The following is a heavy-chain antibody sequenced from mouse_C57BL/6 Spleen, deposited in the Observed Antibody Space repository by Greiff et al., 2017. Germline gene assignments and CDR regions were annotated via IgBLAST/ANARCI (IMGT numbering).Heavy chain of an antibody. CDR1: GYTFTSYW. CDR2: IDPSDSET. V-gene: IGHV1-52*01. J-gene: IGHJ2*01. Sequence: QVQLQQPGAELVRPGSSVKLSCKASGYTFTSYWMHWVKQRPIQGLEWIGNIDPSDSETHYNQKFKDKATLTVDKSSSTAYMQLSSLTSEDSAVYYCAREDYDGYYFDYWGKGTTLTVSS. D-gene: IGHD2-3*01. CDR3: AREDYDGYYFDY.